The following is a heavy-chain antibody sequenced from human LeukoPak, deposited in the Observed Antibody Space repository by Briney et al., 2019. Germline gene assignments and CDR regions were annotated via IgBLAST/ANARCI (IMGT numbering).Heavy chain of an antibody. V-gene: IGHV1-18*01. J-gene: IGHJ5*02. CDR2: ISAYNGNT. CDR3: ARGIVGAHLHGNWFDP. Sequence: GASVKVSSKASGYTFTSYGISWVRQAPGQGLEWMGWISAYNGNTNYAQKLQGRVTMTTDTSTSTAYMELRSLRSDDTAVYYCARGIVGAHLHGNWFDPWGQGTLVTVSS. D-gene: IGHD1-26*01. CDR1: GYTFTSYG.